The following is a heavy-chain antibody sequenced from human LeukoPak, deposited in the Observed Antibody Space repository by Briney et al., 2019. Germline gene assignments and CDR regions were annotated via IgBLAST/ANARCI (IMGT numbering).Heavy chain of an antibody. D-gene: IGHD3-10*01. J-gene: IGHJ6*03. CDR2: IYTSGST. V-gene: IGHV4-4*07. CDR1: GGSISSYY. CDR3: ARDGGYNGTGSPYYYYYMDV. Sequence: SETLSLTCTVSGGSISSYYWSWIRQPAGKGLEWIGRIYTSGSTNYNPSLKSRVTMSVDTSKNQFSLKLSSVTAADTAVYYCARDGGYNGTGSPYYYYYMDVWGKGTTVTVSS.